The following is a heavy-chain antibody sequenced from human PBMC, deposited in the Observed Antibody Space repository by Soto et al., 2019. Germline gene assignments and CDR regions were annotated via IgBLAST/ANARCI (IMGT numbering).Heavy chain of an antibody. D-gene: IGHD1-1*01. Sequence: QVQLVQSGAEVKKPGASVKVSCKASGYTYTTFGISWVRQAPGQGLEWLGWMNSYSGKTDYAQKFQGRVTMTTDPPSNTADRDLRSLISDNTPDNYGVRPRLRVAGTKFIASGGQEPLATFSS. CDR3: VRPRLRVAGTKFIAS. CDR1: GYTYTTFG. CDR2: MNSYSGKT. J-gene: IGHJ4*02. V-gene: IGHV1-18*01.